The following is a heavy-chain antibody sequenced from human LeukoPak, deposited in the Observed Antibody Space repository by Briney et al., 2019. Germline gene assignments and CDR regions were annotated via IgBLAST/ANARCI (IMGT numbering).Heavy chain of an antibody. CDR1: GYTFTSYY. V-gene: IGHV1-46*01. CDR2: INPSGGST. Sequence: ASVKVSCKAPGYTFTSYYMHWVRQAPGQGLEWMGIINPSGGSTSYPQKFQGRVTMTRDTSTSTVYMELSSLKSEDTAVYYCARAIRDGYNPRDCDYWGPGTLVTVSS. D-gene: IGHD5-24*01. CDR3: ARAIRDGYNPRDCDY. J-gene: IGHJ4*02.